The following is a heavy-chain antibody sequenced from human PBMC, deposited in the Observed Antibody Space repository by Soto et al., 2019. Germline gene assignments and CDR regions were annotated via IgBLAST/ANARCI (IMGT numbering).Heavy chain of an antibody. Sequence: QVQLMQSGAEVKKPGASVKVSSKASGDTFTDYYIHWVRQAPGQGLEWMGTVNPSGGHTTYAQHFLGRVTMTRDTSTITLYVELTSLTSDDTAIYYCARGGHVVVVTAALDYWGQGTLVTVSS. J-gene: IGHJ4*02. D-gene: IGHD2-21*02. CDR3: ARGGHVVVVTAALDY. CDR1: GDTFTDYY. V-gene: IGHV1-46*01. CDR2: VNPSGGHT.